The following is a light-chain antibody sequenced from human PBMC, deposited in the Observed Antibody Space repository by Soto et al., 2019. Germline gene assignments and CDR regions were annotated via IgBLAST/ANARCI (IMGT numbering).Light chain of an antibody. J-gene: IGKJ5*01. CDR1: QSISSY. CDR3: QQSHSTPLLIT. CDR2: AAS. V-gene: IGKV1-39*01. Sequence: DIQMTQSPSSLSASVGDRVTITCRASQSISSYLNWYQQKPGKAPKLLIYAASSLQSGVPSRFSGSGSGTDFTLTISSLQPEDFATYYCQQSHSTPLLITFGQGTRLEIK.